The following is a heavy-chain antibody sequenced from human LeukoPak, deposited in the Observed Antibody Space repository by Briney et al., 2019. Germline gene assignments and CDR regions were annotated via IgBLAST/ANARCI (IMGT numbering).Heavy chain of an antibody. CDR3: ARLTGYYWSVVTY. J-gene: IGHJ4*02. D-gene: IGHD3-9*01. CDR2: INHSGST. V-gene: IGHV4-34*01. CDR1: GGSFRGYY. Sequence: PSETLSLTCAVYGGSFRGYYWSWIRQPPGKGLEWIGEINHSGSTNYNPSLKSRVTISVDTSKNQFSLKLSSVTAADTAVYYCARLTGYYWSVVTYCGQGTLVTVSS.